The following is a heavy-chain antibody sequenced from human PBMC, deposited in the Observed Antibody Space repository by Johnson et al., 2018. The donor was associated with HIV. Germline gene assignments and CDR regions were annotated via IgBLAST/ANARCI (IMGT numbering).Heavy chain of an antibody. CDR3: AREGYYSADAFDI. Sequence: QVQLLESGGGVVQPGGSLRLSCAASGFTFSSYGMHWVRQAPGKGLEWVSVIYTGGSTHYADSVQGRFTISRDNSKNTLYLQMNSLRAEDTAVYYCAREGYYSADAFDIWGQGTIVSVSS. D-gene: IGHD3-22*01. J-gene: IGHJ3*02. V-gene: IGHV3-NL1*01. CDR1: GFTFSSYG. CDR2: IYTGGST.